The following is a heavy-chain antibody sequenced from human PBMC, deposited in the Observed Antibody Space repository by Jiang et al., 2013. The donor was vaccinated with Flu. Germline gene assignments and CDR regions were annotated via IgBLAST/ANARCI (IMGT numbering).Heavy chain of an antibody. V-gene: IGHV4-34*01. J-gene: IGHJ4*02. CDR2: INHSGST. CDR3: ARGGGIAAAGPLYYFDY. D-gene: IGHD6-13*01. CDR1: GGSFQWLL. Sequence: KPSETLSLTCAVYGGSFQWLLLELDPPAPRKGLEWIGEINHSGSTNYNPSLKSRVTISVDTSKNQFSLKLSSVTAADTAVYYCARGGGIAAAGPLYYFDYWGQGTLVTVSS.